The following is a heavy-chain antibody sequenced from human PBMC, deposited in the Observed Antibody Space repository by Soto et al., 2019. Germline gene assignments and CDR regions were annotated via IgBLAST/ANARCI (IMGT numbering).Heavy chain of an antibody. D-gene: IGHD3-10*01. CDR1: GGTFSSYA. CDR3: SRDPMIRGVIYFYGMDV. Sequence: GASVKLSCKASGGTFSSYAISWVRQAPGQRLEWMGWINAGNGNTKYSQKFQGRVTITRDTSASTAYMELSSLRSEDTAVYFCSRDPMIRGVIYFYGMDVWGQATTVTV. J-gene: IGHJ6*02. V-gene: IGHV1-3*01. CDR2: INAGNGNT.